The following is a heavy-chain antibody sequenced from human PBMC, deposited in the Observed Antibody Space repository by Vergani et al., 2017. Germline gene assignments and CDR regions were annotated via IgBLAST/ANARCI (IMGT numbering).Heavy chain of an antibody. J-gene: IGHJ4*02. CDR3: ARVFCSSTSCYVAAFDY. V-gene: IGHV3-30-3*01. CDR1: GFTFSSYA. D-gene: IGHD2-2*01. CDR2: ISYDGSNK. Sequence: QVQLVESGGGVVQPGRSLRLSCAASGFTFSSYAMHWVRQAPGKGLEWVAVISYDGSNKYYADSVKGRFTISRDNSKNTLYLQMNSLRAEDTAVYYCARVFCSSTSCYVAAFDYWGQGTLVTVSS.